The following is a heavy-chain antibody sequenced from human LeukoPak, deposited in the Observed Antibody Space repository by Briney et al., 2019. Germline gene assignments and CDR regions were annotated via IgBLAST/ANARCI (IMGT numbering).Heavy chain of an antibody. CDR1: GGSFSGYY. D-gene: IGHD6-19*01. V-gene: IGHV4-34*01. CDR2: INHSGST. Sequence: SETLSLTCAVYGGSFSGYYWSWIRQPPGKGLEWIGEINHSGSTNYNPSLKSRVTISVDTSKNQFSLKLSSVTAADTVVYYCARGVGSSSGWYGYWGQGTLVTVSS. CDR3: ARGVGSSSGWYGY. J-gene: IGHJ4*02.